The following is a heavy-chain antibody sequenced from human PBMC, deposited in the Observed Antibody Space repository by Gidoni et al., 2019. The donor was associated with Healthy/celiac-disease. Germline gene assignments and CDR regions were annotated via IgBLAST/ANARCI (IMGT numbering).Heavy chain of an antibody. D-gene: IGHD3-16*01. CDR2: INAGNGNT. J-gene: IGHJ6*02. V-gene: IGHV1-3*01. Sequence: QVQLVQSGAEVKKPGASVKVSCKASGYTFTSYAMHWVRQAPGQRLEWMGWINAGNGNTKYSQKFQGRVTITRDTSASTAYMELSSLRSEDTAVYYCARDRRIMITFGGGYGMDVWGQGTTVTVSS. CDR3: ARDRRIMITFGGGYGMDV. CDR1: GYTFTSYA.